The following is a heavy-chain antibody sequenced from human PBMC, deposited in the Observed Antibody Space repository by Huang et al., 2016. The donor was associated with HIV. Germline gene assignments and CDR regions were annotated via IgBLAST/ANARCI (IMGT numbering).Heavy chain of an antibody. V-gene: IGHV2-5*01. J-gene: IGHJ1*01. CDR3: ARRAASGWQQEYFHL. Sequence: QITLKESGPTLVKPTQTLTLTCTFSGFSLSTSGVGVGWIRQPPGKALAWLALIHWNNDKHYNSSLKSRITITKDTSKNQVVLTMANVDPLDTATYYCARRAASGWQQEYFHLWGQGTLVTVSS. CDR1: GFSLSTSGVG. CDR2: IHWNNDK. D-gene: IGHD6-19*01.